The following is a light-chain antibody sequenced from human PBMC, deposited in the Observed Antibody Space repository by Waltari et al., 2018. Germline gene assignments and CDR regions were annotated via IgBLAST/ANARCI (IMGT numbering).Light chain of an antibody. CDR3: SSYTYGGPWV. V-gene: IGLV2-23*02. CDR2: EVD. Sequence: SALTQPASVSASPGPSITISCTGSSSDVGSYDLVAWYQQPPGKAPHLLIYEVDKRPSGVSYRFSGSKSGNAASLTISGLQAEDEAHYFCSSYTYGGPWVFGGGTLLTVL. CDR1: SSDVGSYDL. J-gene: IGLJ2*01.